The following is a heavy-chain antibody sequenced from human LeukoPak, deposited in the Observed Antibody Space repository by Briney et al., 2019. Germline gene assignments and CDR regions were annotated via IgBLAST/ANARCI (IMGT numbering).Heavy chain of an antibody. CDR2: IYYSGST. J-gene: IGHJ4*02. D-gene: IGHD5-18*01. CDR3: ASGYSYGPYYFDY. Sequence: KPSETLSLTCTVSGGSISSSSYYWGWIRQPPGKGLEWIGSIYYSGSTYYNPSLKSRVTISVDTSKNQFSLKLSSVTAADTAVYYCASGYSYGPYYFDYWGQGTLVTVSS. CDR1: GGSISSSSYY. V-gene: IGHV4-39*07.